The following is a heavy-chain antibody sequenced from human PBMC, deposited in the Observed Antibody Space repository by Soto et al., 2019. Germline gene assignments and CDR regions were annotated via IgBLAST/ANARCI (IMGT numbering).Heavy chain of an antibody. CDR3: AKKLNGGGCSGCYDY. D-gene: IGHD2-15*01. J-gene: IGHJ4*02. Sequence: GGSLRLSCAASGFTFSSYGMSWVHQAPGKGLEWVSSLSGSGENTYYADSVKGRFTISRDNSKNTLYLQMSSLRAEDTAVYYCAKKLNGGGCSGCYDYWGQGNLVTVSS. CDR2: LSGSGENT. V-gene: IGHV3-23*01. CDR1: GFTFSSYG.